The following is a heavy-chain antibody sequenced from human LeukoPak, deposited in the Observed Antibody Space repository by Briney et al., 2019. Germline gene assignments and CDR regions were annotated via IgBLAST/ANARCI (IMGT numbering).Heavy chain of an antibody. V-gene: IGHV4-59*01. CDR2: IYYSGST. J-gene: IGHJ4*02. CDR3: ARVSGVVNYDY. CDR1: GGSISSYY. D-gene: IGHD3-3*01. Sequence: SEILSLTCTVSGGSISSYYWSWIRQPPGKGLEWIGYIYYSGSTNYNPSLKSRVTISVDTSKNQFSLKLSSVTAADTAVYYCARVSGVVNYDYWGQGTLVTVSS.